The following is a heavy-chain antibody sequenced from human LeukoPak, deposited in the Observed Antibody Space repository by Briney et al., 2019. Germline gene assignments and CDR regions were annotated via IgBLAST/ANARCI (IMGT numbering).Heavy chain of an antibody. CDR2: ISYDGSNK. Sequence: GRSLRLSCAASGFTFSSYAMHWVRQAPGKGLEWVAVISYDGSNKYYADSVKGRFTISRDNSKNTLYLQMNSLRAEDTAVYYCARDTGAAADPLDCWGQGTLVTVSS. CDR1: GFTFSSYA. V-gene: IGHV3-30-3*01. CDR3: ARDTGAAADPLDC. D-gene: IGHD6-13*01. J-gene: IGHJ4*02.